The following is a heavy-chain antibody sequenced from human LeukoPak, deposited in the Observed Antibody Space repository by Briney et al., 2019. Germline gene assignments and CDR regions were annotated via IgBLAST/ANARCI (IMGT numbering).Heavy chain of an antibody. CDR3: GKHVSASDY. D-gene: IGHD1-26*01. V-gene: IGHV3-30*02. CDR2: TRSDGSDK. Sequence: GGSLRLSCVASGFIFSSYGMHSVRQAPGKGLEWVAFTRSDGSDKYYTGSVKGRFTISRDNSKNTLYLQMNSLRAEDTAVYYCGKHVSASDYWGQGTLVTVSS. CDR1: GFIFSSYG. J-gene: IGHJ4*02.